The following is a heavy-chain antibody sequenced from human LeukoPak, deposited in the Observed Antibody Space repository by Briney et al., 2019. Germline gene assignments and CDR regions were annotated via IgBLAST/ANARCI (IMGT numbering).Heavy chain of an antibody. CDR2: IWSDGSNK. CDR1: GLTFSGYG. J-gene: IGHJ4*02. Sequence: GGSLRLSCATSGLTFSGYGMHWVRQAPGKGLEWVTVIWSDGSNKYYADSVKGRFTISRDNSKNTLYLQMNSLRAEDTAVYYCVRGYYAGRGRHFEYWGQGTLVTVSS. D-gene: IGHD3-22*01. V-gene: IGHV3-33*01. CDR3: VRGYYAGRGRHFEY.